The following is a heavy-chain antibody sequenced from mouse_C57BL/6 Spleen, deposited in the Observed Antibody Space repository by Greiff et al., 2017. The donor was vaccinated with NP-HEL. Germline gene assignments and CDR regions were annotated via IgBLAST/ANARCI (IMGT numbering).Heavy chain of an antibody. CDR1: GYTFTDYY. CDR2: INPNNGGT. Sequence: EVQLQQSGPELVKPGASVKISCKASGYTFTDYYMNWVKQSHGKSLEWIGDINPNNGGTSYNQKFKGKATLTVDKSSSTAYMELRSLTSEDSAVYYWASSKWAWFAYWGQGTLVTVSA. J-gene: IGHJ3*01. V-gene: IGHV1-26*01. CDR3: ASSKWAWFAY. D-gene: IGHD1-3*01.